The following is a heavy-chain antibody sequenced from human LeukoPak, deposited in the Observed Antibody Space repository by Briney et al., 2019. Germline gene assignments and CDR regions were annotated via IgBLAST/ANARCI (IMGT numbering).Heavy chain of an antibody. J-gene: IGHJ3*02. D-gene: IGHD5-24*01. V-gene: IGHV1-46*01. Sequence: ASVKVSCKASGYTFTNYYIHWVRQAPGQGLEWMGLINPGGDNTDYAQNFQGKVTMTRDTSTSTVYMGLSSLRSEDTAVYYCARIRDGYNDAYDIWGQGTMVTVSS. CDR3: ARIRDGYNDAYDI. CDR2: INPGGDNT. CDR1: GYTFTNYY.